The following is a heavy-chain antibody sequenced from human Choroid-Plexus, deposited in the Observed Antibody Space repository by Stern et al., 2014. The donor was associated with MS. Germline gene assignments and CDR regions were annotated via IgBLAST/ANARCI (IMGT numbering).Heavy chain of an antibody. CDR3: ARDQRGITIFGVVTDYYYLGMDV. J-gene: IGHJ6*02. V-gene: IGHV1-2*02. CDR2: INPNTGGT. D-gene: IGHD3-3*01. Sequence: VQLVQSGAEVKKPGASVKVSCKTSGYIFTGYYIHWVRQAPGQGLEWMAWINPNTGGTKYEQKFQGSVTMSRDTSISTAYVELSSLTSDDTAVYYCARDQRGITIFGVVTDYYYLGMDVWGQGTTVTVSS. CDR1: GYIFTGYY.